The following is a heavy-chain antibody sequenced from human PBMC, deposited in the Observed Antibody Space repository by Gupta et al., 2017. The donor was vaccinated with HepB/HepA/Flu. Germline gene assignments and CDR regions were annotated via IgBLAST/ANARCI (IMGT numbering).Heavy chain of an antibody. V-gene: IGHV4-39*01. Sequence: QLQLQESGPGLVKPSETLYLTCTVSGGSLSSSSYYWGWIRQPPGKGLEGIGSMYYSGRTYYNTARKSRVTISVDTSKNQFSLKLSSVTAADTAVYYCAITIYGDYLFSVAQWGQGTLVTVSS. J-gene: IGHJ4*02. CDR3: AITIYGDYLFSVAQ. CDR1: GGSLSSSSYY. CDR2: MYYSGRT. D-gene: IGHD4-17*01.